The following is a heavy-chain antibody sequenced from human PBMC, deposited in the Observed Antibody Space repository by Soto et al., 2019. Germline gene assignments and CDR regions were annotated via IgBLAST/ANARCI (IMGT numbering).Heavy chain of an antibody. D-gene: IGHD6-13*01. J-gene: IGHJ5*02. CDR1: DDSISSGVFF. CDR3: ARLIPIAAAGIADP. Sequence: PSETLSLTCTVSDDSISSGVFFWSWFRQHPGRGLQWIAYIDYRGTTYYNPSLRSRTTMSIDASKRHFSLHLTSATPADTAVYYCARLIPIAAAGIADPWGQGSLVTAPQ. CDR2: IDYRGTT. V-gene: IGHV4-31*03.